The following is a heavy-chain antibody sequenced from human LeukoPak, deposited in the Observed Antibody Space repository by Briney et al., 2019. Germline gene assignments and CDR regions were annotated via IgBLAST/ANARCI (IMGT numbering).Heavy chain of an antibody. CDR1: GFTFSGYW. D-gene: IGHD1-1*01. J-gene: IGHJ5*02. CDR3: ARDPRNEGFDP. V-gene: IGHV3-74*01. CDR2: ISGDGSGT. Sequence: GGSLRLSCAASGFTFSGYWMHWARQSPGKGLVWVSCISGDGSGTHYADSVKGRFTISRDNGKNTLYLQMNSLRVDDTAVYYCARDPRNEGFDPWGQGTLVTVSS.